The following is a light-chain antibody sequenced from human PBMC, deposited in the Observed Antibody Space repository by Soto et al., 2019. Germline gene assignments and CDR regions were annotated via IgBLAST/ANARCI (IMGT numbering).Light chain of an antibody. Sequence: DIQMTQSPSSVSASVGDRVTITCRASQDIGSWLAWYQQKPGKAPDLLIYGASSLQSGVPSRFYSSGSWTDFTLAISSLQHEDFATYYCQQGGSFPITFGQGTRLEIK. CDR1: QDIGSW. CDR3: QQGGSFPIT. J-gene: IGKJ5*01. V-gene: IGKV1-12*01. CDR2: GAS.